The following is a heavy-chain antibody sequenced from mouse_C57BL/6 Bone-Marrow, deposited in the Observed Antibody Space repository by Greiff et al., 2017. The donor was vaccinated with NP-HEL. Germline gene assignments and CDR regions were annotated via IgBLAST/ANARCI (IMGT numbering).Heavy chain of an antibody. V-gene: IGHV1-39*01. CDR1: GYSFTDYN. CDR2: INPNYGTT. CDR3: ARRGGITTYYYAMDY. Sequence: EVHLVESGPELVKPGASVKISCKASGYSFTDYNMNWVKQSNGKSLEWIGVINPNYGTTSYNQKFKGKATLTVDQSSSTAYMQLNSLTSEDSAVYYCARRGGITTYYYAMDYWGQGTSVTVSS. D-gene: IGHD1-1*01. J-gene: IGHJ4*01.